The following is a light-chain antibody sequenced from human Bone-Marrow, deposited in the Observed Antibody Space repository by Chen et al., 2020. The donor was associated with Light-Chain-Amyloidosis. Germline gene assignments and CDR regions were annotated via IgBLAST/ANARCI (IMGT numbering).Light chain of an antibody. CDR3: KQYGTSPLT. CDR1: QTISSNY. V-gene: IGKV3-20*01. J-gene: IGKJ4*01. CDR2: GSS. Sequence: IVLTHSPGTLSLPPGEGANLSGRASQTISSNYLTWYQQKFGHAPGRLIYGSSSRATGIPDRFTGSGSGTDFTRTSNRLAPEDFAMYYCKQYGTSPLTFGGGTKVESK.